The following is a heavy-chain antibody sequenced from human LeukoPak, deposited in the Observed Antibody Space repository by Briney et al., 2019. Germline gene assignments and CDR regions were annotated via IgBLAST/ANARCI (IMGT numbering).Heavy chain of an antibody. J-gene: IGHJ4*02. D-gene: IGHD7-27*01. Sequence: ASVKVSCKASGYSFTSFAISWVRQAPGQGLEWMGWISVYNGYTNSAQKFQGRVTMTTDTSTRTAYMELRSLRSDDTAVYYCARVRELGISYYFDSWGQGTLLTVSS. CDR3: ARVRELGISYYFDS. CDR1: GYSFTSFA. V-gene: IGHV1-18*01. CDR2: ISVYNGYT.